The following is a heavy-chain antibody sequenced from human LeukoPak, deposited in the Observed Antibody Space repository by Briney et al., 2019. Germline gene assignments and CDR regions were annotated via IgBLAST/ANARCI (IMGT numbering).Heavy chain of an antibody. CDR3: ARAIIGTTPYYYGMDV. J-gene: IGHJ6*02. CDR1: GGSISSGDYY. V-gene: IGHV4-30-4*01. D-gene: IGHD2-15*01. Sequence: QTSQTLSLTCTVSGGSISSGDYYWSWIRQPPGKGLEWIGYIYYSGSTSYNPSLKSRVTISVDTSKNQFSLKLSSVTAADTAVYYCARAIIGTTPYYYGMDVWGQGTTVTVSS. CDR2: IYYSGST.